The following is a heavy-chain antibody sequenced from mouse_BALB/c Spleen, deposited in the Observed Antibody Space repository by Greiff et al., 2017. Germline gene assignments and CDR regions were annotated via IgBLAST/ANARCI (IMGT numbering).Heavy chain of an antibody. CDR2: IYPGNSDT. CDR3: TRYRDYDGGYAMDY. CDR1: GYSFTSYW. J-gene: IGHJ4*01. Sequence: VQLQQSGTVLARPGASVKMSCKASGYSFTSYWMHWVKQRPGQGLEWIGAIYPGNSDTSYNQKFKGKAKLTAVTSASTAYMELSSLTNEDSAVYYCTRYRDYDGGYAMDYWGQGTSVTVSS. V-gene: IGHV1-5*01. D-gene: IGHD2-4*01.